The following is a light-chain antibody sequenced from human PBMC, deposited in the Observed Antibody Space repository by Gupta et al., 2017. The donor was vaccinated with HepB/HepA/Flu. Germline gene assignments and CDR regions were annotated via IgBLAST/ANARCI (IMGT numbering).Light chain of an antibody. J-gene: IGKJ2*04. CDR1: QSISSW. V-gene: IGKV1-5*03. CDR2: KAS. Sequence: IQMTQSPSTLSASIGDRVTITCRASQSISSWLAWYQQKPGKAPKLLIYKASSLESGVPSRFSGSGSGTEFTLTISSLQPDDFATYYCQQYDSHLCSFGQGTKLEIK. CDR3: QQYDSHLCS.